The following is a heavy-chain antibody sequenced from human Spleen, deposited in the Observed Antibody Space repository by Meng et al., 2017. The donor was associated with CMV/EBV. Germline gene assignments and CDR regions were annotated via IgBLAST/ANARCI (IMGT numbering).Heavy chain of an antibody. CDR3: AVDHLGEFDP. CDR1: GFTVTTNH. D-gene: IGHD3-16*01. CDR2: IYSGGNT. V-gene: IGHV3-53*01. Sequence: SCAASGFTVTTNHMSWVRQATGKGLEWVSAIYSGGNTYYADSVKGRFTISRDNSKNTLFLQMNSLRAEDTAVYYCAVDHLGEFDPWGQGTLVTVSS. J-gene: IGHJ5*02.